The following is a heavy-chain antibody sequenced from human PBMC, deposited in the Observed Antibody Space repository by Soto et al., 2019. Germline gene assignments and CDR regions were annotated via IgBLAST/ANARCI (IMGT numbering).Heavy chain of an antibody. CDR2: IKQEGSET. CDR3: ARQGRGRFSWYFDL. D-gene: IGHD3-3*01. J-gene: IGHJ2*01. CDR1: EFIFSTYG. Sequence: EVQLVESGGGLVQPGGSLRLSCAASEFIFSTYGMSWVRQAPGKGLEGVATIKQEGSETYYVDSVEGRFTISRDNAKNSLHLQMNSLRVEDTAVYYCARQGRGRFSWYFDLWGRGTLVNVSS. V-gene: IGHV3-7*01.